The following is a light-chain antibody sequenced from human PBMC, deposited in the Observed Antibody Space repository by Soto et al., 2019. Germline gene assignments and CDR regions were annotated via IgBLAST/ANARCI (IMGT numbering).Light chain of an antibody. CDR2: EVN. Sequence: QSALTQPPSASGSPGQSVTISCSGSSSDVGSYNYVSWYQQHPGRAPKVIIYEVNKRPSGVPARFSGSKSGSTASLTVSGLRPEDEAEYFCNSYAGNDILLLGGGTKVTVL. V-gene: IGLV2-8*01. CDR3: NSYAGNDILL. J-gene: IGLJ2*01. CDR1: SSDVGSYNY.